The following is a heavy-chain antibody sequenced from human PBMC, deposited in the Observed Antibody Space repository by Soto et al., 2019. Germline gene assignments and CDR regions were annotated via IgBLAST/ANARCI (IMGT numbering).Heavy chain of an antibody. CDR2: IYYSGST. V-gene: IGHV4-59*01. CDR1: GGSISSYY. Sequence: SETLSLTCTVSGGSISSYYWSWIRQPPGKGLEWIGYIYYSGSTNYNPSLKSRVTISVDTSKNQFSLKLSSVTAADTAVYYCARDRGYSYGSAGYYFDYWGQGTLVTVSS. J-gene: IGHJ4*02. CDR3: ARDRGYSYGSAGYYFDY. D-gene: IGHD5-18*01.